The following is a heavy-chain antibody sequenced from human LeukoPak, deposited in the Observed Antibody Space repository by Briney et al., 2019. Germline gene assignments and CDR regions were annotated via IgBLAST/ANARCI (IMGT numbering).Heavy chain of an antibody. CDR3: AGNRWLQRYYFDY. CDR2: ISYVGSNK. CDR1: GFTFSSYA. J-gene: IGHJ4*02. Sequence: GGSLRLSCAASGFTFSSYAMHWVRQAPGKGLEWVAVISYVGSNKYYADSVKGRFTISRDNSKNTLYLQMNSLRAEDTAVYYCAGNRWLQRYYFDYWGQGTLVTVSS. V-gene: IGHV3-30-3*01. D-gene: IGHD5-24*01.